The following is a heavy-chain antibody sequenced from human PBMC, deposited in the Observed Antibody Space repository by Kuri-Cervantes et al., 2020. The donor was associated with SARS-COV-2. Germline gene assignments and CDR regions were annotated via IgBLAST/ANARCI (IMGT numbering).Heavy chain of an antibody. CDR1: GFNFSRTD. J-gene: IGHJ4*02. CDR2: MSCDGKKR. D-gene: IGHD3-3*01. CDR3: ARAIQIDY. Sequence: GESLKISCAASGFNFSRTDMHWVRQAPGKGLEWVAVMSCDGKKRESLGSGKGRFTVSRDNSQNTLYLQMNSLRAEDTAVYYCARAIQIDYWGQGTLVTVSS. V-gene: IGHV3-33*08.